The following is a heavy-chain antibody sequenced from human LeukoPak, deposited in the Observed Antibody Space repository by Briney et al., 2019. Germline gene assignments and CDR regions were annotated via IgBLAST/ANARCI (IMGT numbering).Heavy chain of an antibody. V-gene: IGHV5-51*01. CDR1: GYSFTSYW. D-gene: IGHD6-13*01. Sequence: GESLKISCKGSGYSFTSYWIGWVRQMPGKGLGGMGIIYPGDSDTRYSPSFQGQVSTSADKSISTAYLQWSSLKASDTAMYYCARHAYSSSYNWFDPWGQGTLVTVSS. CDR2: IYPGDSDT. J-gene: IGHJ5*02. CDR3: ARHAYSSSYNWFDP.